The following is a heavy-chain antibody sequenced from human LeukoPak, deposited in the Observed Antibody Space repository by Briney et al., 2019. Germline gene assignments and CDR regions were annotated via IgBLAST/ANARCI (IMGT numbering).Heavy chain of an antibody. CDR1: GGSISSYY. CDR2: IYYSGST. D-gene: IGHD3-3*01. V-gene: IGHV4-59*01. Sequence: PSETLSLTCTVSGGSISSYYWSWIRQPPGKGLEWIGYIYYSGSTNYNPSLKSRVTISVDTSKNQFSLKLSSVTAADTAVYYCARDGRVRSHYHYYGMDVWGKGTTVTVSS. CDR3: ARDGRVRSHYHYYGMDV. J-gene: IGHJ6*04.